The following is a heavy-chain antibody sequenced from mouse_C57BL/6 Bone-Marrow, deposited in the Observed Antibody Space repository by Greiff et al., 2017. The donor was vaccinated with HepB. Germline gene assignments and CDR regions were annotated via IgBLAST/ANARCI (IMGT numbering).Heavy chain of an antibody. CDR1: GYSITSGYY. CDR2: ISYDGSN. D-gene: IGHD4-1*01. J-gene: IGHJ2*01. CDR3: ARGTGTREGYFDY. Sequence: EVQLQESGPGLVKPSQSLSLTCSVTGYSITSGYYWNWIRQFPGNKLEWMGYISYDGSNNYNPSLKNRISITRDTSKNQFFLKLNSVTTEDTATYYCARGTGTREGYFDYWGQGTTLTVSS. V-gene: IGHV3-6*01.